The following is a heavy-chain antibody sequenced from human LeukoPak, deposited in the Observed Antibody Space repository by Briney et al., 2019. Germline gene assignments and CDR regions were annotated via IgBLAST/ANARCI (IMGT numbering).Heavy chain of an antibody. D-gene: IGHD3-22*01. CDR2: IYHGGTT. CDR3: ATTLYCYDSVTYYPDY. J-gene: IGHJ4*02. Sequence: SETLSLTCTVSGSSITSGYYWGWIRQPPGKGLEWIGSIYHGGTTYYNPSLKSRVTISVDTSKNQFSLKLNSVTATDTAVYYCATTLYCYDSVTYYPDYWGQGTLATVSS. CDR1: GSSITSGYY. V-gene: IGHV4-38-2*02.